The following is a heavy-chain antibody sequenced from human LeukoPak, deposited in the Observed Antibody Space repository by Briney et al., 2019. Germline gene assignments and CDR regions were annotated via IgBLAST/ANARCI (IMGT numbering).Heavy chain of an antibody. Sequence: PSETLTLTCTVSGGSISSSSYYWGWIRQPPGKGLEWIGSIYYSGSTYYNPSLKSRVTISVDTSKNQFSLKLSSVTAADTAVYYCTRRNTFGVVAFDYWGQGTLVTVSS. CDR1: GGSISSSSYY. CDR2: IYYSGST. D-gene: IGHD3-3*01. J-gene: IGHJ4*02. V-gene: IGHV4-39*01. CDR3: TRRNTFGVVAFDY.